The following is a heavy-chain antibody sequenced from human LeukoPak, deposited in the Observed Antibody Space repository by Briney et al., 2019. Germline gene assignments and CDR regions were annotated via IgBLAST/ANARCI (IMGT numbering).Heavy chain of an antibody. CDR1: GFTFSSYW. CDR3: ARDHPILLWFGERTYYFGY. CDR2: INSDGSST. J-gene: IGHJ4*02. D-gene: IGHD3-10*01. V-gene: IGHV3-74*01. Sequence: PGGSLRLSCAASGFTFSSYWMHWVRQAPGKGLVWVSRINSDGSSTSYADSVKGRFTISRDNAKNTLYLQMNSLRAEDTAVYYCARDHPILLWFGERTYYFGYWGQGTLVTVSS.